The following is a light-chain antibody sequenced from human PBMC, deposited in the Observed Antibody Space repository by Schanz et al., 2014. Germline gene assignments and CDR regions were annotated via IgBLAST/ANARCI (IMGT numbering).Light chain of an antibody. CDR1: QSVSSY. CDR3: QQYYRTPPT. CDR2: GAS. V-gene: IGKV3-15*01. J-gene: IGKJ1*01. Sequence: EIVLTQSPATLSLSPGERATLSCRASQSVSSYLAWYQQKPGQAPRLLIYGASTRATGIPARFSGSGSGTEFTLTISSLQAEDVAVYYCQQYYRTPPTFGQGTKVEIK.